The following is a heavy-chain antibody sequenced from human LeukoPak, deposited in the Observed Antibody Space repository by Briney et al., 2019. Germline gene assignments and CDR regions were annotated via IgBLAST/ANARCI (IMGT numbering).Heavy chain of an antibody. D-gene: IGHD6-19*01. CDR3: ARDSPWAVAGTDVDY. V-gene: IGHV1-18*01. CDR2: ISAYNGNT. J-gene: IGHJ4*02. CDR1: GYTFTSYG. Sequence: ASVKVSCKASGYTFTSYGISWVRQAPGQGLEWMGWISAYNGNTNYAQKLQGRVTMTTDTSTSTAYMELRSLRSDDTAVYYCARDSPWAVAGTDVDYWGQGTLVTVSS.